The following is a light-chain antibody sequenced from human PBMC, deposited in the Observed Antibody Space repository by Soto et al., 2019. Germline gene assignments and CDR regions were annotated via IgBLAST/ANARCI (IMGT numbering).Light chain of an antibody. CDR2: DVT. CDR1: SSDFGGYSY. V-gene: IGLV2-14*03. Sequence: QSALTQPASVSGSPGQSITISCTGTSSDFGGYSYVSWYQQHPGKAPKLLIYDVTNRPSGVSNRFSGSKSDNTASLTISGLQAEDEADYYCSSYTSSSAIWVFGGGTKVTVL. J-gene: IGLJ3*02. CDR3: SSYTSSSAIWV.